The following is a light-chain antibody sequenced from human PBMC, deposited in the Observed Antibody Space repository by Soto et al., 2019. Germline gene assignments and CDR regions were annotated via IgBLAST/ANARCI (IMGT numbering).Light chain of an antibody. CDR3: SSYAGSNNFVV. CDR2: EVS. V-gene: IGLV2-8*01. J-gene: IGLJ2*01. Sequence: QSALTQPPSASGSPGQSVTISCTGTSSDVGGYKYVSWYQQHPGKAPKLMIYEVSKRPSGVPDRFSGSKSGNTASLTVSGLQAEDEADYDCSSYAGSNNFVVFGGGTKLTVL. CDR1: SSDVGGYKY.